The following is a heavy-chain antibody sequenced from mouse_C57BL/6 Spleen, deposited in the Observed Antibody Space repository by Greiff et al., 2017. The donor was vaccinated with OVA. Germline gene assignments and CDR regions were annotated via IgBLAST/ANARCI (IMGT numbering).Heavy chain of an antibody. Sequence: EVMLVESGGGLVKPGGSLKLSCAASGFTFSSYTMSWVRQTPEKRLEWVATISGGGGNTYYPDSVKGRFNISRDNAKNTLYLQMSSLRTEDTAMYYCARNEKAMDDWGQGTSVTVSS. J-gene: IGHJ4*01. V-gene: IGHV5-9*01. CDR3: ARNEKAMDD. CDR2: ISGGGGNT. CDR1: GFTFSSYT.